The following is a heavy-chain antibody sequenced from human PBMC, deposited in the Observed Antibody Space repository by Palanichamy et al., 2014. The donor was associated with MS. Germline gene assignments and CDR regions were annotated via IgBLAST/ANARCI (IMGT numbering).Heavy chain of an antibody. CDR3: ANYDDYGWGRFDP. V-gene: IGHV4-61*01. Sequence: QVQLRESGPGLVKPSETLSLTCIVSGGSVSSGSHYWSWIRQAPGKGLEWIGYISYSGSTNYNPSLKSRVTILVDTSKNQVSLRLSSVTAADTAVYYCANYDDYGWGRFDPWGQGTLVTVSS. D-gene: IGHD4-17*01. J-gene: IGHJ5*02. CDR1: GGSVSSGSHY. CDR2: ISYSGST.